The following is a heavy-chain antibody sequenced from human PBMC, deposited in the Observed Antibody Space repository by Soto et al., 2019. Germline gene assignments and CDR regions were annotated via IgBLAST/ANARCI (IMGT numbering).Heavy chain of an antibody. CDR1: GGSISSYY. J-gene: IGHJ4*02. V-gene: IGHV4-59*01. D-gene: IGHD2-15*01. CDR2: IYYSGST. CDR3: ASGGSCYSRYCYFAY. Sequence: SETLSLTCTVSGGSISSYYWSWIRQPPGKGLEWIGYIYYSGSTNYNPSLKSRVTISVDTSKNQFSLKLSSVTAADTAVYYCASGGSCYSRYCYFAYWGQGTLVTSPQ.